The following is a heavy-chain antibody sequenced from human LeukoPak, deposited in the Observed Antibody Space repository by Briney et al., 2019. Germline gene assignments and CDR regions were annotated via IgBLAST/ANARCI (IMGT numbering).Heavy chain of an antibody. J-gene: IGHJ3*01. CDR3: PRDLSFVVGDGDYSACDAFDS. D-gene: IGHD2-21*01. CDR1: GDSISSYF. CDR2: IHSSGIT. Sequence: SETLSLTCSVSGDSISSYFWSWIRQPAGKGLEWLGRIHSSGITNYNPSLKSRLTLSVDTSKDQFSLNLNSVTAADTAVYYCPRDLSFVVGDGDYSACDAFDSWGQGTKVIVSS. V-gene: IGHV4-4*07.